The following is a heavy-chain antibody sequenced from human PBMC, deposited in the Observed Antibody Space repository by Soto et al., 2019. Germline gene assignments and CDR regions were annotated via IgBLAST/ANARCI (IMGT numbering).Heavy chain of an antibody. CDR3: ARGLPRYCSGGSCYSEYFDY. V-gene: IGHV1-69*13. CDR1: GGTFSSYA. Sequence: SVKVSCKASGGTFSSYAISWVRQAPGQGLEWMGGIIPIFGTANYAQKFQGRVTITADESTSTAYMELSSLRSEDTAVYYCARGLPRYCSGGSCYSEYFDYWGQGTLVTVSS. D-gene: IGHD2-15*01. J-gene: IGHJ4*02. CDR2: IIPIFGTA.